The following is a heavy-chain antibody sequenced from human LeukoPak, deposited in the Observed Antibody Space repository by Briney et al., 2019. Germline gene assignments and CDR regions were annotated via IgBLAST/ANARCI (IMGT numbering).Heavy chain of an antibody. CDR2: ISAYNGNT. CDR1: GYTFTSYG. J-gene: IGHJ6*03. Sequence: ASVKVSCKASGYTFTSYGISWVRQAPGQGLEWLGWISAYNGNTNYAQKLQGRVTMTTDTSTSTAYMELRSLRSDDTAVYYCARFDSSSPTYYYYMDVWGKGTTVTVSS. V-gene: IGHV1-18*01. D-gene: IGHD6-6*01. CDR3: ARFDSSSPTYYYYMDV.